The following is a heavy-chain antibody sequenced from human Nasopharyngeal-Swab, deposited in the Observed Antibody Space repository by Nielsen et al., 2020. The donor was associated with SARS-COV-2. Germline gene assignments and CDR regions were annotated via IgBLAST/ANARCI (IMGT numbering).Heavy chain of an antibody. J-gene: IGHJ6*02. CDR1: GFTFDDYA. V-gene: IGHV3-43*02. Sequence: GESLKISCAASGFTFDDYAMHWVRQAPGKGLEWVSLISGDGGSTYYADSVKGRFTISRDNAKNSLYLQMNSLRAEDTAVYYCARDILGIAAAGGHYYYYYGMDVWGQGTTVTVSS. D-gene: IGHD6-13*01. CDR3: ARDILGIAAAGGHYYYYYGMDV. CDR2: ISGDGGST.